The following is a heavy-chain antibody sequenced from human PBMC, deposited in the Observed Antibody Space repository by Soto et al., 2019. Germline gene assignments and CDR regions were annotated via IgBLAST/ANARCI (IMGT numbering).Heavy chain of an antibody. D-gene: IGHD2-21*02. CDR3: AKRQSGNFGPFDS. Sequence: EVQLLESGGGLIQPGGSLRLSCAASGFSISSDAMSWVRQAPGKGLEWVSGISGIGANTNYADSVKGRFAISIDKSKNTLYLQMSSLRAEDTAVYYCAKRQSGNFGPFDSWGQGTLVTVSS. CDR1: GFSISSDA. J-gene: IGHJ4*02. V-gene: IGHV3-23*01. CDR2: ISGIGANT.